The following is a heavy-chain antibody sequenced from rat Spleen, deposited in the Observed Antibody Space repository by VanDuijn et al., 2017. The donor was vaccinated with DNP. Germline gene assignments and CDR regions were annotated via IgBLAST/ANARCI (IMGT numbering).Heavy chain of an antibody. Sequence: EVQLVASGGGLVQPGRSLKLSCAASGFTFSKYGMAWVRQTPTKGLEWVAALSFDGSSTYYRDSVKGRFTISRDNAKSALYLQMDSLRSEDTATYYCTTSGSAGFVYWGQVTLVTVSS. D-gene: IGHD5-1*01. J-gene: IGHJ3*01. V-gene: IGHV5-29*01. CDR3: TTSGSAGFVY. CDR1: GFTFSKYG. CDR2: LSFDGSST.